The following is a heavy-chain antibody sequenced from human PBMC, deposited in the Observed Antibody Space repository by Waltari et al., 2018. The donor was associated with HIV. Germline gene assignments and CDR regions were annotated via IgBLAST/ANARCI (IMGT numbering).Heavy chain of an antibody. D-gene: IGHD3-9*01. CDR1: GFTVSSNY. CDR3: ARGYDILTGTEGEMDY. Sequence: EVQLVESGGGLVQPGGSLRLSCAASGFTVSSNYMSWVRQAPGKGLEWVSVIYSGGSTYYADSVKGRFTISRDNSKNTLYLQMNSLRAEDTAVYYCARGYDILTGTEGEMDYWGQGTLVTVSS. V-gene: IGHV3-66*02. CDR2: IYSGGST. J-gene: IGHJ4*02.